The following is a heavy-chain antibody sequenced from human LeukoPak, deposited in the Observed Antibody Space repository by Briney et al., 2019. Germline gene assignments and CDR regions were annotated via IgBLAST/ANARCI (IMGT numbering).Heavy chain of an antibody. CDR2: ISGSGGST. Sequence: GGSLRLSCAASGFTFSSHAMSWVRQAPGEGLEWVSAISGSGGSTYYADSVKGRFTVSRDNSKNTLYLQMNSLRAEDTAVYYCAKALWFGELFIDYWGQGTLVTVSS. D-gene: IGHD3-10*01. V-gene: IGHV3-23*01. J-gene: IGHJ4*02. CDR1: GFTFSSHA. CDR3: AKALWFGELFIDY.